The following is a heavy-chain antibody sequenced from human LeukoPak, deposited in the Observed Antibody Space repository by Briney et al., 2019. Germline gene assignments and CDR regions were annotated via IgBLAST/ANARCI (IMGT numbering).Heavy chain of an antibody. D-gene: IGHD1-26*01. J-gene: IGHJ6*02. CDR3: AKDRIVGATFYYYYGMDV. Sequence: GGSLRLSCAASGFTFSSYAMSWVRQAPGKGMEWVSAISGSGGSTYYADSVKGRFTISRDNSKNTLYLQMNSLGAEDTAVYYCAKDRIVGATFYYYYGMDVWGQGTTVTVSS. CDR2: ISGSGGST. CDR1: GFTFSSYA. V-gene: IGHV3-23*01.